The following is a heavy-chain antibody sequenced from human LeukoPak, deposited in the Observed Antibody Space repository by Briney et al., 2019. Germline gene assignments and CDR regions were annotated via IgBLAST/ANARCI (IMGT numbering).Heavy chain of an antibody. J-gene: IGHJ4*02. D-gene: IGHD4-17*01. V-gene: IGHV3-48*03. Sequence: PGGSLRLSCAASGFTFSSYEMNWVRQAPGKGLEWVSYISSSGSTIHYADSVKGRFTISRDNAKNSLYLQMNSLRAEDTAVYYCARDVVEVTTGDYGVDYWGQGTLVTVSS. CDR1: GFTFSSYE. CDR2: ISSSGSTI. CDR3: ARDVVEVTTGDYGVDY.